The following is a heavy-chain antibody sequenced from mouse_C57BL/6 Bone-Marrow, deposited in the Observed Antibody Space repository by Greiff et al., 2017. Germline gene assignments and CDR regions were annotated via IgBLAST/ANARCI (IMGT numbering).Heavy chain of an antibody. D-gene: IGHD1-1*01. J-gene: IGHJ3*01. CDR1: GFTFSSYG. V-gene: IGHV5-6*01. CDR3: ARPHSYGSSFAY. CDR2: ISSGGSYT. Sequence: EVMLVESGGDLVKPGGSLKLSCAASGFTFSSYGMSWVRQTPDTRLEWVATISSGGSYTYYPDSVKGRFTISRDNAKNTRYLQMSCLKSEDTAMYYCARPHSYGSSFAYWGQGTLVTVSA.